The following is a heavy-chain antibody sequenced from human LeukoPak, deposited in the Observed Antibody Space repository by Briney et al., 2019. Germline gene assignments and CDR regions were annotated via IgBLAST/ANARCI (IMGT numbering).Heavy chain of an antibody. V-gene: IGHV3-21*01. Sequence: GGSLRLSCAASGFSFSDFGMNWVRQAPGKGLEWVSSISAHSRYIYYADSVKGRFTISRDNAQTSLYLQMNSLRAEDPAVYYCARQYYDFWSGFYTADYYFDYWGRGTLVTVSS. CDR1: GFSFSDFG. J-gene: IGHJ4*02. CDR3: ARQYYDFWSGFYTADYYFDY. D-gene: IGHD3-3*01. CDR2: ISAHSRYI.